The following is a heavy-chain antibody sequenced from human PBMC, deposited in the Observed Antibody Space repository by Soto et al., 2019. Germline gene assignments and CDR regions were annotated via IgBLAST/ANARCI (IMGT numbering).Heavy chain of an antibody. J-gene: IGHJ4*02. CDR2: IYPGDSDT. CDR1: GSSFTSYW. CDR3: ARHWFGESKGLDY. D-gene: IGHD3-10*01. Sequence: PGESLKISCTGSGSSFTSYWIGWVRLMPGKGLEWMGIIYPGDSDTRYSPSLQGQVTISADKSISTAYLQWSSLKDSETAMYYCARHWFGESKGLDYWGQGTLVTVSS. V-gene: IGHV5-51*01.